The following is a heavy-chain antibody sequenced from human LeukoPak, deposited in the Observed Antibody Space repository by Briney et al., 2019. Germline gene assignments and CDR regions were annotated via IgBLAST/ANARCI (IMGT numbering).Heavy chain of an antibody. D-gene: IGHD2-2*01. CDR3: ARDLYQLLSPFDY. Sequence: PGRSLRLSCAASGFTFSSYAMHWVRQAPGKGLEWVAVISYDGSNKYYADSVKGRFTISRDNSKNTLYLQMNSLRAEDTAVYYCARDLYQLLSPFDYWGQGTLVTVSS. J-gene: IGHJ4*02. CDR1: GFTFSSYA. CDR2: ISYDGSNK. V-gene: IGHV3-30-3*01.